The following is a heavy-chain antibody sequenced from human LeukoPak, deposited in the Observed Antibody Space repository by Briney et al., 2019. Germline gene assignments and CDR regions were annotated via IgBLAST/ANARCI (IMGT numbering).Heavy chain of an antibody. V-gene: IGHV1-2*02. CDR1: GYTFTGYY. CDR3: AREGRLIAARPGVDY. J-gene: IGHJ4*02. Sequence: ASVKVSCKASGYTFTGYYMHWVRQAPGQGLEWMGWINPNSGGTNYAQKFQGRVTMTRDTSISTAYMELSRLRSDDTAVYYCAREGRLIAARPGVDYWAREPWSPSPQ. CDR2: INPNSGGT. D-gene: IGHD6-6*01.